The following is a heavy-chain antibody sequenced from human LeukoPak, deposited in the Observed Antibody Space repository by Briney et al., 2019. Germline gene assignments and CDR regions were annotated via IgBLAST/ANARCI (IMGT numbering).Heavy chain of an antibody. D-gene: IGHD6-13*01. CDR1: GFTFSSYA. V-gene: IGHV3-23*01. CDR3: AKTGDSSSWYPDY. J-gene: IGHJ4*02. CDR2: ISGSGGST. Sequence: GGSLRLSCAASGFTFSSYAMSWVRQAPGKGLEWVSAISGSGGSTYYADSVKGRFTTSRDNSKNTLYLQMNSLRAEDTAVYYCAKTGDSSSWYPDYWGQGTLVTASS.